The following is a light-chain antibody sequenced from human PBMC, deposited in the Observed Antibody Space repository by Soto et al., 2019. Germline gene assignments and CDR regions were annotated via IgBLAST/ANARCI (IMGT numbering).Light chain of an antibody. CDR2: EVS. V-gene: IGLV2-14*01. J-gene: IGLJ3*02. CDR3: SSYTSSTTWV. CDR1: SSDVGAYDH. Sequence: QSALTQPASVSESPGQSITISCIGTSSDVGAYDHVSWYQQHPGKAPKVIISEVSNRPSGVSTRFSGSKSGNTASLTISGLQTEVEADYYCSSYTSSTTWVFGGGTKVTVL.